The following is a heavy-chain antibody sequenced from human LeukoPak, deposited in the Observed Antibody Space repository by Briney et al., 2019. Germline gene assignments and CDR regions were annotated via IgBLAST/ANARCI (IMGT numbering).Heavy chain of an antibody. J-gene: IGHJ4*02. V-gene: IGHV3-15*01. Sequence: GGSLRLSCAASGFTFSNAWMSWVRQAPGKGLEWVGRIKSKTDGGTTDYAAPVKGRFTTSRDDSKNTLYLQMNSLKTEDTAVYYCTTDLFSTSCVLCVDYWGQGTLVTVSS. CDR3: TTDLFSTSCVLCVDY. CDR1: GFTFSNAW. CDR2: IKSKTDGGTT. D-gene: IGHD2-2*01.